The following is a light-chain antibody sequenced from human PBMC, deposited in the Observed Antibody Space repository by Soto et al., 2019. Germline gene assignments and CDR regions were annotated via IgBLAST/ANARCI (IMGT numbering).Light chain of an antibody. CDR2: VVS. J-gene: IGLJ1*01. CDR3: SSYRSGGTFV. V-gene: IGLV2-14*01. CDR1: SNYVGGYNY. Sequence: QSPLARPTSVSGSPGQSIAIPCRGTSNYVGGYNYVSWHQQHPGKAPKVLISVVSNRPSGVSNRFSGSKSGNTASLTISGLQAEDEADYYCSSYRSGGTFVFGSGTKVTVL.